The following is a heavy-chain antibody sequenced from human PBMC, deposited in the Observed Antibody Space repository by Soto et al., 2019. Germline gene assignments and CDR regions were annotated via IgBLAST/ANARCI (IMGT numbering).Heavy chain of an antibody. D-gene: IGHD5-18*01. V-gene: IGHV4-31*03. Sequence: QVQLQESGPGLVKPSQTLSLTCTVSGGSISSGGYYWSWIRQHPGKGLEWIGYIYYSGCTYYNPSLKGRVTISVDTSKNQFSLKLSSVTAADTAVYYCARSLSVDTAMVYGYWGQGTLVTVSS. CDR1: GGSISSGGYY. J-gene: IGHJ4*02. CDR3: ARSLSVDTAMVYGY. CDR2: IYYSGCT.